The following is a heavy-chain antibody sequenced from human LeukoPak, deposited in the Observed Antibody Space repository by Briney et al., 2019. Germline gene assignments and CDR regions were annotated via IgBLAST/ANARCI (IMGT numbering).Heavy chain of an antibody. CDR3: ARIQEYYDFWSGYPHFDY. CDR1: GYTFTGYY. V-gene: IGHV7-4-1*02. D-gene: IGHD3-3*01. J-gene: IGHJ4*02. CDR2: INTNTGNP. Sequence: ASVKVSCKASGYTFTGYYMHWVRQAPGQGLEWMGWINTNTGNPTYAQGFTGRFVFSLDTSVSTAYLQISSLKAEDTAVYYCARIQEYYDFWSGYPHFDYWGQGTLVTVSS.